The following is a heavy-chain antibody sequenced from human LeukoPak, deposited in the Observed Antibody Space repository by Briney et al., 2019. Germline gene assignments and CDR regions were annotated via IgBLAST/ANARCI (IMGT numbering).Heavy chain of an antibody. CDR3: ARAGDCSSTSCYPLVDY. D-gene: IGHD2-2*01. Sequence: SETLSLTCAVYGGSFSGYYWSWIRQPPGKGLEWIGEINHSGSTNYNPSLKSRVTISVDTSKNQFSLKLSSVTGADTAVYYCARAGDCSSTSCYPLVDYWGQGTLVTVSS. V-gene: IGHV4-34*01. J-gene: IGHJ4*02. CDR1: GGSFSGYY. CDR2: INHSGST.